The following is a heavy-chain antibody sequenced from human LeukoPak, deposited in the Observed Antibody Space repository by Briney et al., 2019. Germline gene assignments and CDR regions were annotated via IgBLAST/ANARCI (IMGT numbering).Heavy chain of an antibody. D-gene: IGHD3-22*01. V-gene: IGHV4-4*02. CDR3: ARHSRGYYDSTGYYYGSHAFDI. CDR2: IYHSGTA. Sequence: PSGTLSLTCAVSGGSINSSNWWNWVRQPPGKGLEWIGEIYHSGTANYNPSLKSRVTISVDTSRNQFSLKLSSVTAADTAVFHCARHSRGYYDSTGYYYGSHAFDIWGQGTMVTVSS. CDR1: GGSINSSNW. J-gene: IGHJ3*02.